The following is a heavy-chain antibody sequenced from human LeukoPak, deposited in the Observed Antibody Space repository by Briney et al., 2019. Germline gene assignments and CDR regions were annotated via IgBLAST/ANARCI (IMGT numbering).Heavy chain of an antibody. CDR1: GASVSSASY. V-gene: IGHV4-61*01. Sequence: SETLSLTCTVSGASVSSASYWTWIWQPPGKGVEWIAHIYNGVNTNYNPSLKSRVTISVDTSKNQFSLRLNSVTAADTAVYYCARSRAFNSGAFDPWGQGSLVTVSS. J-gene: IGHJ5*02. CDR2: IYNGVNT. CDR3: ARSRAFNSGAFDP. D-gene: IGHD1-26*01.